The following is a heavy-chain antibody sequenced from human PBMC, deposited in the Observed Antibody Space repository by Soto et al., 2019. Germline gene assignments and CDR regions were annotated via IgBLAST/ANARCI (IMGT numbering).Heavy chain of an antibody. CDR2: ISSSSSTI. CDR1: GFTFSSYA. V-gene: IGHV3-48*02. CDR3: ARDYSAAGYYYYGMDV. Sequence: HPGGSLRLSCAASGFTFSSYAMSWVRQAPGRGLEWVSYISSSSSTIYYADSVKGRFTISRDNAKNSLYLQMNSLRDEDTAVYYCARDYSAAGYYYYGMDVWGQGTTVTVSS. J-gene: IGHJ6*02. D-gene: IGHD6-13*01.